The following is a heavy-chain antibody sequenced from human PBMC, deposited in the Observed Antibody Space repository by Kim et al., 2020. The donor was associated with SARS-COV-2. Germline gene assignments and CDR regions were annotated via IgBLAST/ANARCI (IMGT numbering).Heavy chain of an antibody. CDR1: GFTVSSNY. V-gene: IGHV3-66*01. CDR2: IYSGGST. D-gene: IGHD3-22*01. CDR3: APMGLYYYDSSGSPSEGY. J-gene: IGHJ4*02. Sequence: GGSLRLSCAASGFTVSSNYMSWVRQAPGKGLEWVSVIYSGGSTYYADSVKGRFTISRDNSKNTLYLQMNSLRAEDTAVYYCAPMGLYYYDSSGSPSEGYWGQGTLVTVSS.